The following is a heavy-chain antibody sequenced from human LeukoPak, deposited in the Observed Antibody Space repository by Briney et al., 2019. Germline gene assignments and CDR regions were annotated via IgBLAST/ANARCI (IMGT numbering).Heavy chain of an antibody. CDR3: ATIRLSNAFDM. D-gene: IGHD2-2*01. CDR2: IYAGDSDT. J-gene: IGHJ3*02. CDR1: GYSFTSYW. V-gene: IGHV5-51*01. Sequence: GESLKISCKGFGYSFTSYWIGWVRQMTGKGLEWMGMIYAGDSDTRYSPSFQGQVTMSADKSMSTAYLQWSSLKASDTAMYFCATIRLSNAFDMWGQGTMVTVSS.